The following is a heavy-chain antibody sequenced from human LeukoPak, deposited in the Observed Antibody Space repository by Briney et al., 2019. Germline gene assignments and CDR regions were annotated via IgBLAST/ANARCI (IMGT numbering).Heavy chain of an antibody. D-gene: IGHD2-21*02. J-gene: IGHJ6*02. CDR3: ARDPANVGVVTAFKERVVASYGMDV. CDR2: ISSSSSYI. Sequence: GGSLRLSCAASGFTFSSYSMNWVRQAPGKGLEWVSSISSSSSYIYYADSVKGRFTISRDNAKNSLYLQMNSLRAEDTAVYYCARDPANVGVVTAFKERVVASYGMDVWGQGTTVTVSS. CDR1: GFTFSSYS. V-gene: IGHV3-21*01.